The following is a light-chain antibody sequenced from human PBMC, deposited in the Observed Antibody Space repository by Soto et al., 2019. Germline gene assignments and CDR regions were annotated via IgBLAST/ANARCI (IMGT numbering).Light chain of an antibody. J-gene: IGKJ1*01. CDR3: QQYDSSPQT. CDR1: QSVSNNY. Sequence: EIVLTQAPGTLSLSPGERATLPGRASQSVSNNYLAWYQQKPGQAPRLLIYGASSRATGIPDRFSGSGSGTDFTLTISRLEPEDFAVYYCQQYDSSPQTFGQGTKVDIK. V-gene: IGKV3-20*01. CDR2: GAS.